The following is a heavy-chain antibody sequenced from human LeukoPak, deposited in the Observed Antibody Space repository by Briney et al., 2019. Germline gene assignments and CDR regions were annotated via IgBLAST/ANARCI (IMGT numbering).Heavy chain of an antibody. CDR3: ARQTFRSGWTLNWFDP. CDR2: INPSGGST. D-gene: IGHD6-19*01. CDR1: GYTFTSYY. V-gene: IGHV1-46*01. Sequence: ASVKVSCKASGYTFTSYYMHWVRQAPGQGLEWMGIINPSGGSTSYAQKFQGRVTMTRDMSTSTVYMELSSLRSEDTAVYYCARQTFRSGWTLNWFDPWGQGTLVTVSS. J-gene: IGHJ5*02.